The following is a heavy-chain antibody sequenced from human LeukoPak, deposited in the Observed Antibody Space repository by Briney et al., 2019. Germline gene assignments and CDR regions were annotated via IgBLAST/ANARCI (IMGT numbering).Heavy chain of an antibody. V-gene: IGHV1-18*01. CDR3: ARDGSGRYAFAYAGFDY. CDR2: ISGYNGET. Sequence: ASVKVSCKASGYTFDGYGISWVRQAPGQGLEWMGWISGYNGETKYSQEFQGRVSMTTDASTNTAYMELRSLISDDTAVYYCARDGSGRYAFAYAGFDYWGQGTLVAVSS. CDR1: GYTFDGYG. J-gene: IGHJ4*02. D-gene: IGHD1-26*01.